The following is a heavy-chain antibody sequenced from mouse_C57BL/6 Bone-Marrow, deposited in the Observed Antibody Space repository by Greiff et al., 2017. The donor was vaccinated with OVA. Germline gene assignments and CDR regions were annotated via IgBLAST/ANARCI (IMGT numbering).Heavy chain of an antibody. J-gene: IGHJ3*01. CDR3: ARTIGLAY. D-gene: IGHD2-14*01. Sequence: VQLQQSGPELVKPGASVKISCKASGYAFSSSWMNWVKQRPGKGLEWIGRIYPGDGDTNYNGKFKGKATLTADKSSSTAYMQLSSLTSEDSAVYFCARTIGLAYWGQGTLVTVSA. CDR1: GYAFSSSW. CDR2: IYPGDGDT. V-gene: IGHV1-82*01.